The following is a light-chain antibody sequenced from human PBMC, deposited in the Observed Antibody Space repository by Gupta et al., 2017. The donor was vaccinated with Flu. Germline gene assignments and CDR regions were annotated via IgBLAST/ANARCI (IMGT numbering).Light chain of an antibody. Sequence: NFVLTQLHSVSESPGKTVTISCTRSSGSIASDYVQWYQQRPGSSPTTVIYEDNQRPSGVPDRFSSSIDSSSNSSSRTISGLKTEDEADDYCQSYGTNNPWVFGGGTKLTVL. V-gene: IGLV6-57*01. CDR3: QSYGTNNPWV. J-gene: IGLJ3*02. CDR1: SGSIASDY. CDR2: EDN.